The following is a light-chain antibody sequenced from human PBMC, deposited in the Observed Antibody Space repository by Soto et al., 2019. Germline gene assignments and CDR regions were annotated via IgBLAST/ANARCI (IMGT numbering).Light chain of an antibody. Sequence: EIVRTQSPDPLAVSRGERANINCTSSQSVLDSSNTKTYLAWYQQKQGQTPKLLIYWASTRDTGVPDIFSGSGSGTDFTLTFSSLQAEVAAVYYWQQYYSTPGTCGQGTKVEI. V-gene: IGKV4-1*01. J-gene: IGKJ1*01. CDR3: QQYYSTPGT. CDR1: QSVLDSSNTKTY. CDR2: WAS.